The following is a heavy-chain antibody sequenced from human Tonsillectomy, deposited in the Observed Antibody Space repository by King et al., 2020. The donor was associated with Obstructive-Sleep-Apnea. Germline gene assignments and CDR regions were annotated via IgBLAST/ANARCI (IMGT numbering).Heavy chain of an antibody. J-gene: IGHJ3*02. D-gene: IGHD4-17*01. CDR3: ARDFGGDYSFEI. Sequence: VQLQESGPGLVKPSQTLSLTCTVSGGSISSGDYYWSWIRQPPGKGLGWIGYIYNSGSTYYNPSLKSRVTISVDTSKNQFSLKLRAVTAADTAVYYCARDFGGDYSFEIWGQGTMVTVSS. CDR2: IYNSGST. V-gene: IGHV4-30-4*01. CDR1: GGSISSGDYY.